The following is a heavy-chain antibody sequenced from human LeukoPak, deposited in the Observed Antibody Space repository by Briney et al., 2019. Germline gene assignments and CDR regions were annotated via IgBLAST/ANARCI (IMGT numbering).Heavy chain of an antibody. CDR2: INHSGST. CDR1: GGSFSGYY. Sequence: SETLSLTCAVYGGSFSGYYWSWIRQPPGKGLEWIGEINHSGSTNYNPSLKSRVTISVDTSKNQFSLKLSSVTAADTAVYYCARSPRRGYYYDSSDYIDYWGQGTLVTVSS. CDR3: ARSPRRGYYYDSSDYIDY. J-gene: IGHJ4*02. D-gene: IGHD3-22*01. V-gene: IGHV4-34*01.